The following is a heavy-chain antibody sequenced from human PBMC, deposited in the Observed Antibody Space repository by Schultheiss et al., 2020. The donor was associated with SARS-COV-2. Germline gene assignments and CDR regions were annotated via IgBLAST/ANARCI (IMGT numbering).Heavy chain of an antibody. V-gene: IGHV3-30*18. CDR1: GFTFSSYS. CDR3: AKDAGSTSPYYYYYMDV. D-gene: IGHD2-2*01. J-gene: IGHJ6*03. Sequence: GESLKISCAASGFTFSSYSMNWVRQAPGKGLEWVAVISYDGSNKYYADSVKGRFTISRDNSKNTLYLQMNSLRAEDTAVYYCAKDAGSTSPYYYYYMDVWGKGTTVTVSS. CDR2: ISYDGSNK.